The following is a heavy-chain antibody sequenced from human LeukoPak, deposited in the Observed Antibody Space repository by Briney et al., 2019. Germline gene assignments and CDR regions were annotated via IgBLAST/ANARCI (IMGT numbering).Heavy chain of an antibody. Sequence: PSETLSLTCTVSGGSISSYCWSWIRQPPGKGLEWIGYIYYSGSTNYNPSLKSRVTISVGTSKNQFSLKLSSVTAADTAVYYCARDSLAYCGGDCLDAFDIWGQGQWSPSLQ. J-gene: IGHJ3*02. CDR1: GGSISSYC. CDR2: IYYSGST. CDR3: ARDSLAYCGGDCLDAFDI. D-gene: IGHD2-21*02. V-gene: IGHV4-59*01.